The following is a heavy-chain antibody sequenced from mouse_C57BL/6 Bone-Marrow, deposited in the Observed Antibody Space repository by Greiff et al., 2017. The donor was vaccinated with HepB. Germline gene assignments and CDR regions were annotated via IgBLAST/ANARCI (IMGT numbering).Heavy chain of an antibody. D-gene: IGHD1-1*01. CDR3: ARDPPYYYGSNDY. J-gene: IGHJ2*01. Sequence: EVQRVESGPGLVKPSQSLSLTCSVTGYSITSGYYWNWIRQFPGNKLEWMGYISYDGSNNYNPSLKNRISITRDTSKNQFFLKLNSVTTEDTATYYCARDPPYYYGSNDYWGQGTTLTVSS. CDR2: ISYDGSN. V-gene: IGHV3-6*01. CDR1: GYSITSGYY.